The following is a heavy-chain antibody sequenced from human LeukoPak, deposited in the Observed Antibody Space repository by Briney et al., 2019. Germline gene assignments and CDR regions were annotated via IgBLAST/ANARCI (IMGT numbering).Heavy chain of an antibody. D-gene: IGHD3-22*01. CDR1: GGSISSSNW. Sequence: KPSETLSLTCAVSGGSISSSNWWSWVRQPPGKGLEWIGEIYHSGSTNYNPSLKSRVTISVDTSKNQFSLKLSSVTAADTAVYYCARDYYRTTDYYYYYMDVWGKGTTVTISS. CDR2: IYHSGST. CDR3: ARDYYRTTDYYYYYMDV. V-gene: IGHV4-4*02. J-gene: IGHJ6*03.